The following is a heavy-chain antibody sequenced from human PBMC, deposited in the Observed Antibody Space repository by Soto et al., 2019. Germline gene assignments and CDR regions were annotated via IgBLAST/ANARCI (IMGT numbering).Heavy chain of an antibody. CDR3: ARVEYYDTSAYYRVRWFDT. D-gene: IGHD3-22*01. Sequence: GESLKISCKGSGYSFTSYWISWVRQMPGKGLEWMGRIDPSDSYTNYSPSFQGHVTISADKSISTAYLQWSSLKASDTAMYYCARVEYYDTSAYYRVRWFDTWGQGTLVTVSS. V-gene: IGHV5-10-1*01. CDR2: IDPSDSYT. J-gene: IGHJ5*02. CDR1: GYSFTSYW.